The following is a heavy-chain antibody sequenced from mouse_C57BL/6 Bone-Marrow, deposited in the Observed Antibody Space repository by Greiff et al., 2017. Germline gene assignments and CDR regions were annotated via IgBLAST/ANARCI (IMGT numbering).Heavy chain of an antibody. CDR1: GFTFSDYY. V-gene: IGHV5-12*01. D-gene: IGHD1-1*01. J-gene: IGHJ1*03. CDR2: ISNGGGST. Sequence: EVKLMESGGGLVQPGGSLKLSCAASGFTFSDYYMYWVRQTPEKRLEWVAYISNGGGSTYYPDTVKGRFTISRDNAKNTLYLQMGRLKSEDTAMYYCASDYYGSSYGYFDVWGTGTTVTVSS. CDR3: ASDYYGSSYGYFDV.